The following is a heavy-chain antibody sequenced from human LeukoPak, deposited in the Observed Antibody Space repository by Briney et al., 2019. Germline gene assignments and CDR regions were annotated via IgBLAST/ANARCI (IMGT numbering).Heavy chain of an antibody. CDR2: FYHSGST. Sequence: PSETLSLTCTVSGYSISSGYYWGWIRQPPGKGLEWIGNFYHSGSTYYNPSLKSRVTMSVDTSKNQFSLKLSSVTAADTAVYYCARSSGSLFDYWGQGTLVTASS. CDR1: GYSISSGYY. D-gene: IGHD1-26*01. J-gene: IGHJ4*02. CDR3: ARSSGSLFDY. V-gene: IGHV4-38-2*02.